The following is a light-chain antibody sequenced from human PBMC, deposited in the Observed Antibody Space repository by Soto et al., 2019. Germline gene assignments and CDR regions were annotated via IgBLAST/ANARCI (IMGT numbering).Light chain of an antibody. CDR1: QSINAH. CDR2: GDS. V-gene: IGKV3-15*01. CDR3: QQYNNRLWM. J-gene: IGKJ1*01. Sequence: EVWMTQSPATLSVSPGERVTLACRASQSINAHLAWSQQKPVQAHRLLIHGDSTRSTGIPSRSSGSGLGTELILTISNLHSEDSAVYYGQQYNNRLWMFGPGTKVE.